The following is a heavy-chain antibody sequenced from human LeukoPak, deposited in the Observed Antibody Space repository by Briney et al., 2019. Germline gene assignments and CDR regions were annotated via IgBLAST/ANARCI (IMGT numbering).Heavy chain of an antibody. D-gene: IGHD3-3*01. Sequence: PGGSLRLSCAASGFTFSSYGMHWVRQAPGKGLEWVAIMSSDGSNKYYADSVKGRFTISRDNSKNTLYLQLNSLRAEDTAVYYCAKESIFGVVIHYYYGMDVWGQGTTVTVSS. V-gene: IGHV3-30*18. J-gene: IGHJ6*02. CDR3: AKESIFGVVIHYYYGMDV. CDR2: MSSDGSNK. CDR1: GFTFSSYG.